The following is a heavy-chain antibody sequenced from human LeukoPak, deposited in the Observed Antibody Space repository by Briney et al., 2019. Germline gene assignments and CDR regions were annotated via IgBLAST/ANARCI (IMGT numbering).Heavy chain of an antibody. D-gene: IGHD6-19*01. CDR3: ARVRMAVGSTSFYYYGMDV. Sequence: ASVKVSCKASGCTFTGHYMHWVRQAPGQGPEWLGWINPNSGGTIYAQNFQGRVTMTRDTSISTAYMELSRLRSDDTAVYYCARVRMAVGSTSFYYYGMDVWGQGTTVTVSS. CDR2: INPNSGGT. CDR1: GCTFTGHY. V-gene: IGHV1-2*02. J-gene: IGHJ6*02.